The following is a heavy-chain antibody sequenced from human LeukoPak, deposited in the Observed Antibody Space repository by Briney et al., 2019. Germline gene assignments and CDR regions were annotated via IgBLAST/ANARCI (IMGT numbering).Heavy chain of an antibody. J-gene: IGHJ5*02. CDR1: GYTFTSYA. D-gene: IGHD2-15*01. CDR2: INAGNDNT. CDR3: ARDLGYCTGGTCYPNWFDP. Sequence: ASVNVSCKASGYTFTSYAMHWVRQAPGQRLEWMGWINAGNDNTKYSQKFQGRFNITRDTSASTAYMELSSLRSEDTAVYYCARDLGYCTGGTCYPNWFDPWGQGTLVTVSS. V-gene: IGHV1-3*01.